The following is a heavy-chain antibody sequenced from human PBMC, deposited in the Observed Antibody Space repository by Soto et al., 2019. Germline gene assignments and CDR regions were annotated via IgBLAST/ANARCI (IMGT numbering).Heavy chain of an antibody. CDR3: ARDKHGNPFDY. CDR1: GYSISIGYY. J-gene: IGHJ4*02. CDR2: IYHSGST. V-gene: IGHV4-38-2*02. D-gene: IGHD2-15*01. Sequence: SETLSLTCAVSGYSISIGYYCGCIRQPPGKGLEWIGSIYHSGSTYYNPSLKSRVTISVDTSKNQFSLKLSSVTAADTAVYYCARDKHGNPFDYWGQGTLVTVSS.